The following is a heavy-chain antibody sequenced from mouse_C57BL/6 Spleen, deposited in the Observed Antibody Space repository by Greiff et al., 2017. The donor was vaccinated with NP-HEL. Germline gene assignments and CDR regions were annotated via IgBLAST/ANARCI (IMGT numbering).Heavy chain of an antibody. CDR2: IYPGSGNN. D-gene: IGHD1-1*01. Sequence: QVQLQQSGAELVRPGASVKLSCKASGYTFTDYYINWVKQRPGQGLEWIARIYPGSGNNYYNEKFKGKATLTAEKSSSTAYMQLSSLTSEDSAVYFCARFITTAWYFDVWGKGTTVTVSS. CDR3: ARFITTAWYFDV. CDR1: GYTFTDYY. J-gene: IGHJ1*03. V-gene: IGHV1-76*01.